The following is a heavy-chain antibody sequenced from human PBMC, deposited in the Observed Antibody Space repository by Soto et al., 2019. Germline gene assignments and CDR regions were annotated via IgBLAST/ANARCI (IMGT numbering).Heavy chain of an antibody. J-gene: IGHJ6*02. V-gene: IGHV3-23*01. CDR2: ISGSGGST. CDR1: GFTFSSYA. D-gene: IGHD3-3*01. CDR3: AKDKLTILLCISMDV. Sequence: VGSLRLSCAASGFTFSSYAMSWVRQAPGKGLEWVSAISGSGGSTYYADSVKGRFTISRDNSKNTLYLQMNSLRAEDTAVYYCAKDKLTILLCISMDVWGQGTTVTVSS.